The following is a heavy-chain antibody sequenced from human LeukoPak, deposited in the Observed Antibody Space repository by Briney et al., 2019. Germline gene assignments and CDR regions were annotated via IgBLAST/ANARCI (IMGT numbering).Heavy chain of an antibody. V-gene: IGHV3-23*01. CDR1: GFTFSSYA. CDR3: ANRYCTSTSYYTSP. CDR2: ISGSGGGT. Sequence: GGSLRLSCAASGFTFSSYAMSWVRQAPGKGLEWVSAISGSGGGTYYADSVKGRLTISRDNSKNTLYLQMNSLRAEDTAVYYCANRYCTSTSYYTSPWGQGTLVTVSS. D-gene: IGHD2-2*02. J-gene: IGHJ5*02.